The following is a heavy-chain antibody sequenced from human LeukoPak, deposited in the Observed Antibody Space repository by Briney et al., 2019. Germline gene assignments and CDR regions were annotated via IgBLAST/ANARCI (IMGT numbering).Heavy chain of an antibody. CDR1: GYTFTGYY. D-gene: IGHD5-12*01. CDR3: ARLRVDHFDY. CDR2: INPNSGGT. Sequence: ASVKASCKASGYTFTGYYMHWVRQAPGQGLEWMGWINPNSGGTNYAQKFQGKVTMTRDTSINTAYMELSRLRSDDTAVYYCARLRVDHFDYWGQGTLVTVSS. J-gene: IGHJ4*02. V-gene: IGHV1-2*02.